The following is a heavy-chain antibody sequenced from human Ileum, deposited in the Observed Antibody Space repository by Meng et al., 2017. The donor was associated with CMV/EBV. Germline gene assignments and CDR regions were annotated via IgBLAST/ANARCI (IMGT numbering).Heavy chain of an antibody. CDR3: AKDGYSVQGLNYFDH. CDR2: IYRDGSKT. V-gene: IGHV3-23*03. J-gene: IGHJ4*02. CDR1: GFTFSSYA. Sequence: GESLKISCAASGFTFSSYAMNWVRQAPGKGLEWVSGIYRDGSKTFYGDSVKGRFTISRDNSKNTGHLQMNNLRAEDTAVYYCAKDGYSVQGLNYFDHWGKG. D-gene: IGHD5/OR15-5a*01.